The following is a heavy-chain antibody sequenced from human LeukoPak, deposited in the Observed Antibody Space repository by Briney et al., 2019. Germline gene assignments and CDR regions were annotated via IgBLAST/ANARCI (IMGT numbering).Heavy chain of an antibody. D-gene: IGHD6-13*01. CDR1: GGTFSSYA. CDR2: IIPIFGTA. J-gene: IGHJ6*02. CDR3: AREPSIAAAGRYYYYGMDV. V-gene: IGHV1-69*01. Sequence: ASVKVSCKASGGTFSSYAISWVRQAPGQGLEWMGGIIPIFGTANYAQKFQGRVTITADESTSTAYMELSSLRSEDTAVYYCAREPSIAAAGRYYYYGMDVWGQGTTVTVSS.